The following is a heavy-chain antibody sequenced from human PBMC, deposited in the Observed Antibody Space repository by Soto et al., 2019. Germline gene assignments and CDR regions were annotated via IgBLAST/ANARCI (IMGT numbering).Heavy chain of an antibody. CDR2: VSAYNGNT. D-gene: IGHD6-19*01. CDR1: GYTFTSYG. CDR3: ARDSSGWSPADY. Sequence: ASVKVSCKASGYTFTSYGISWVRQAPGQGLEWMGWVSAYNGNTNYAQKLQGRVTMTTDTSTSTAYMELRSLRSDDTAVYYCARDSSGWSPADYWGQGTLVTVSS. V-gene: IGHV1-18*01. J-gene: IGHJ4*02.